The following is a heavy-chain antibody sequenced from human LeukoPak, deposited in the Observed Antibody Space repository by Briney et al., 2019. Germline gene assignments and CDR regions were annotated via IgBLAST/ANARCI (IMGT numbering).Heavy chain of an antibody. CDR3: AKDHYYDSSGYHLEYFQH. V-gene: IGHV3-33*06. CDR2: IWYDGSNK. D-gene: IGHD3-22*01. Sequence: PGRSLRLSCAASGFTFSSYGMHRVRQAPGKGLEWVAVIWYDGSNKYYADSVKGRFTISRDNSKNTLYLQMNSLRAEDTAVYYCAKDHYYDSSGYHLEYFQHWGQGTLVTVSS. J-gene: IGHJ1*01. CDR1: GFTFSSYG.